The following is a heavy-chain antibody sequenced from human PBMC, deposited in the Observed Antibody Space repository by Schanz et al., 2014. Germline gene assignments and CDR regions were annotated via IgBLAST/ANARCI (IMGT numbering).Heavy chain of an antibody. V-gene: IGHV3-33*06. CDR2: LWHDGSKK. CDR3: AKGRFGELSAFDI. J-gene: IGHJ3*02. CDR1: GITFSSHS. D-gene: IGHD3-10*01. Sequence: QVQLVESGGGLVKPGGSLRLSCAASGITFSSHSFNWVRQAPGKGLEWVAILWHDGSKKYYADSVKGRFTVSRDNSRSTMYLQMNSLRAEDTAVYYCAKGRFGELSAFDIWGQGTMVTVSS.